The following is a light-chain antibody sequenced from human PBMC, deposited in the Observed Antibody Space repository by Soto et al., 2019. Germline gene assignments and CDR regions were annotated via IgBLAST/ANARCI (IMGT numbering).Light chain of an antibody. J-gene: IGKJ3*01. CDR1: QGIASF. CDR3: QQLKSFPMP. CDR2: GAS. V-gene: IGKV1-9*01. Sequence: IQLTQSPASLSASVGDRATISCRASQGIASFLAWYQQKPGNAPKLLIYGASTLQSGVPSRFSGSGTGTDLTLTISILQPEDFATDFCQQLKSFPMPFGPGTKVDIK.